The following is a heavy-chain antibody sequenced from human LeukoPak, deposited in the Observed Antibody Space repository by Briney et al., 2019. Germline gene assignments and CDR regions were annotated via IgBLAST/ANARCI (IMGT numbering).Heavy chain of an antibody. V-gene: IGHV3-23*01. J-gene: IGHJ4*02. D-gene: IGHD6-19*01. CDR3: AKGARIAVAGNDY. CDR1: GFTFSSYA. CDR2: ISGSGGST. Sequence: GGSLRLSCAASGFTFSSYAMSWVRQAPGKGLEWVSAISGSGGSTYYADSVRGRFTISRDNSKNTLYLQMNSLRAGDTAVYYCAKGARIAVAGNDYWGQGTLVTVSS.